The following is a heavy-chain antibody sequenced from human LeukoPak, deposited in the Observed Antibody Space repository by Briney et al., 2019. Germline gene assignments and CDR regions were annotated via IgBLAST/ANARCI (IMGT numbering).Heavy chain of an antibody. V-gene: IGHV4-34*01. CDR1: GGSFSGYY. CDR3: ARRPRRGYDYYYYYMDV. J-gene: IGHJ6*03. CDR2: INHSGST. D-gene: IGHD1-1*01. Sequence: SETLSLTCTVHGGSFSGYYWSWIRQPPGKGLEWIGEINHSGSTNYNPSLKSRVTISVDTSKNQFSLKLSSVTAADTAVYYCARRPRRGYDYYYYYMDVWGKGTTVTISS.